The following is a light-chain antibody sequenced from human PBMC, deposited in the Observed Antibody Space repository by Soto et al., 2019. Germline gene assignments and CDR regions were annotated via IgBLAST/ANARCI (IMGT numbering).Light chain of an antibody. CDR1: QSISSY. CDR3: QQSYSTLPWT. Sequence: DIQLTQSPSSLSASVGDRVTITYRASQSISSYLNWYQQKPGKAPKLLIYAASSLQSGVPSRFSGSGSGTDFTLTISSLQPEDFATYYCQQSYSTLPWTFGQGTKVDIK. V-gene: IGKV1-39*01. CDR2: AAS. J-gene: IGKJ1*01.